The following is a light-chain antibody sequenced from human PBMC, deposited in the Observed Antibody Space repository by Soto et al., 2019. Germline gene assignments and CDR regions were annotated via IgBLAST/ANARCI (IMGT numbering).Light chain of an antibody. J-gene: IGLJ1*01. CDR1: SSDVGSYNR. V-gene: IGLV2-18*02. Sequence: QSVLTQPPSVSGSPGQSVTISCTGTSSDVGSYNRVSWYQQPPGTAPKLMIYDVGNRPSGVPDRFSVSKSGNTASLTISGLQVDDEADYYCSSYTSSNTYVFGTGTKVTVL. CDR3: SSYTSSNTYV. CDR2: DVG.